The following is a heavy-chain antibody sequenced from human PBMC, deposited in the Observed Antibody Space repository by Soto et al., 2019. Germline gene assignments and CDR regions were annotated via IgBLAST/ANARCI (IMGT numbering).Heavy chain of an antibody. CDR1: GYTFTHYW. V-gene: IGHV5-51*01. J-gene: IGHJ6*02. CDR2: IYPGDSDT. CDR3: AASIFYYGMDV. Sequence: GESLKISCKGSGYTFTHYWIGWVRQMPGKGLEWMGIIYPGDSDTKYNPSFQGQVTISADTSITTTYLQWSSLKASDTAIYYCAASIFYYGMDVWGQGTTVTVSS.